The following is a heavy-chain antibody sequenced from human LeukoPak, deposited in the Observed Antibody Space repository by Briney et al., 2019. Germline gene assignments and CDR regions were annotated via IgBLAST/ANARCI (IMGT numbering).Heavy chain of an antibody. D-gene: IGHD6-13*01. CDR1: GPTFDDYG. CDR2: ICRKRGTI. V-gene: IGHV3-9*01. Sequence: LSGGSLTLSCAPSGPTFDDYGMHWVRHAPGKGPEWVSGICRKRGTISYAHSVKGLFTISKDNAKNYLYLQMNSLRGEDTALYYCAKDRSIAAAGPDYWGQGTLVTVSS. CDR3: AKDRSIAAAGPDY. J-gene: IGHJ4*02.